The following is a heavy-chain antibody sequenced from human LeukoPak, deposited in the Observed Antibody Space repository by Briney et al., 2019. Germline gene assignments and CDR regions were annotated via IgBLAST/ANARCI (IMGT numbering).Heavy chain of an antibody. CDR3: AIYDYVWGSSDY. CDR2: IYSGGST. D-gene: IGHD3-16*01. CDR1: GFTVSSNY. J-gene: IGHJ4*02. V-gene: IGHV3-53*01. Sequence: GGSLRLSCAASGFTVSSNYMSWVRQAPGKGLEWVSVIYSGGSTYYADSVKGRFTISRDNSKNTLYLQMHSLRAEDTAVYYCAIYDYVWGSSDYWGQGTLVTVSS.